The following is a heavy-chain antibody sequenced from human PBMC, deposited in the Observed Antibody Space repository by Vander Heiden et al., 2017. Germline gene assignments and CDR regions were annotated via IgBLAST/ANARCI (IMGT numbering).Heavy chain of an antibody. CDR2: ISTYNGNT. V-gene: IGHV1-18*01. D-gene: IGHD3-22*01. J-gene: IGHJ4*02. CDR3: ASTSVRSSGYLNY. CDR1: GYTFTCKG. Sequence: QVQLVQSGAGVKKPGASAEVRCKASGYTFTCKGTSWFRQAPGQGLEWMGWISTYNGNTNYAQKLQGRVTMTTDTSTSTAYMELRGLRSDDTAVYYCASTSVRSSGYLNYWGQGTLVTVSS.